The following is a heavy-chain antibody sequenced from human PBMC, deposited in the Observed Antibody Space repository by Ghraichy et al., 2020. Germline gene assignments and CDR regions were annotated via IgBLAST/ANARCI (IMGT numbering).Heavy chain of an antibody. D-gene: IGHD6-19*01. CDR3: ARDYLGSGWYDYYFDY. Sequence: GGSLRLSCAASGFTFSSYSMNWVRQAPGKGLEWVSYISSSSSTIYYADSVKGRFTISRDNAKNSLYLQMNSLRDEDTAVYYCARDYLGSGWYDYYFDYWGQGTLVTVSS. CDR2: ISSSSSTI. CDR1: GFTFSSYS. J-gene: IGHJ4*02. V-gene: IGHV3-48*02.